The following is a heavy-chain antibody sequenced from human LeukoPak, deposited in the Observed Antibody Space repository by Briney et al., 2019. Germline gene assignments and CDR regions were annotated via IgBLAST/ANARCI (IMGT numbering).Heavy chain of an antibody. V-gene: IGHV3-7*01. CDR2: IKQDGSEK. CDR3: ARADVLRYFDWLSHFDY. Sequence: PGGSLRLSCAASGFTFSSYWMSWVRQAPGKGLEWVANIKQDGSEKYYVDSVKGRFTISRDNAKNSLYLQMNSLRAEDTAVYYCARADVLRYFDWLSHFDYWGQGTLVTVSS. CDR1: GFTFSSYW. D-gene: IGHD3-9*01. J-gene: IGHJ4*02.